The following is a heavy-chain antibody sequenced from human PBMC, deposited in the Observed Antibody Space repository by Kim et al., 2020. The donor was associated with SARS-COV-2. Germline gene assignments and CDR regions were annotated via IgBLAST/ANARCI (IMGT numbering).Heavy chain of an antibody. CDR2: T. V-gene: IGHV4-59*09. J-gene: IGHJ5*02. D-gene: IGHD2-21*02. Sequence: TNYNPSLKSRVTRSVDTSKNQFALELSSVTAADTAVYYCARGGRVVTATTWGQGTLVTVSS. CDR3: ARGGRVVTATT.